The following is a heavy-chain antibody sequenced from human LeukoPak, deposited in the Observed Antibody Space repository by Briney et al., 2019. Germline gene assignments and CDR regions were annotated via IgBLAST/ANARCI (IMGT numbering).Heavy chain of an antibody. J-gene: IGHJ6*03. V-gene: IGHV3-53*01. CDR2: IHSDGST. CDR1: GFTVSRHY. D-gene: IGHD3-16*01. CDR3: ARDDSTSGVYYYAMDV. Sequence: PGGSLRLSCAASGFTVSRHYMSWVRQAPGKGLGWISVIHSDGSTDSADSVKGRFTISRDNSKNTVYLQMKSLRPGDTAVYYCARDDSTSGVYYYAMDVWGEGTTVTVSS.